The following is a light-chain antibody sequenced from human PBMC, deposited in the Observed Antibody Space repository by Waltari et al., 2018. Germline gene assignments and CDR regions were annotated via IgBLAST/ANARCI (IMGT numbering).Light chain of an antibody. CDR1: HSIGRN. V-gene: IGKV1-39*01. J-gene: IGKJ1*01. CDR2: AAS. CDR3: QQSYNTPRT. Sequence: DIQMTQSPSSLSASVGDRVTITCRASHSIGRNLNWHQHKPGKAPKLLIYAASSLQNGVPSSFSGSGSGTDFTLTISSLQPEDFATYYCQQSYNTPRTFGQGTKVEIK.